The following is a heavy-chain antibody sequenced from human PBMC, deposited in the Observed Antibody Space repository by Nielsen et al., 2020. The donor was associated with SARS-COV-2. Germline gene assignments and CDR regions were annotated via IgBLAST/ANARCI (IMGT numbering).Heavy chain of an antibody. J-gene: IGHJ6*02. CDR2: ISHDGSNK. V-gene: IGHV3-30*03. D-gene: IGHD2-2*01. CDR3: ASDSNSYNYYYYYGMDV. Sequence: GGSLRLSCAASGFTFSSYGMHWVRQAPGKGLEWVAVISHDGSNKYYADSVKGRFTISRDNSKNTLNLQMNSLRAEDTAVYYCASDSNSYNYYYYYGMDVWGQGTTVTVSS. CDR1: GFTFSSYG.